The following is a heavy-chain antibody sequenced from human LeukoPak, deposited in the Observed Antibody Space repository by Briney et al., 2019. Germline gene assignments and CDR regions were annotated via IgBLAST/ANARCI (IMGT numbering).Heavy chain of an antibody. J-gene: IGHJ4*02. CDR3: ARASATVNSTPFDY. D-gene: IGHD5-12*01. CDR1: GGSFSGYY. CDR2: INHSGST. V-gene: IGHV4-34*01. Sequence: PSETLSLTCAVYGGSFSGYYWSWIRQPPGKGLEWIGEINHSGSTNYNPSLTSRVTISVDTSKNQFSLELSSVTAADTAVYYCARASATVNSTPFDYWGQGTLVTVSS.